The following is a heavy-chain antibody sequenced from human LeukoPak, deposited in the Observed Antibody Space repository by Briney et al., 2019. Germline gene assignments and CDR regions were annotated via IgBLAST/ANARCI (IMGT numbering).Heavy chain of an antibody. V-gene: IGHV1-3*01. D-gene: IGHD1-26*01. J-gene: IGHJ4*02. Sequence: ASVKVSCTASGYTFTSYAMHWVRQAPGQRLEWMGWINAGNGNTKYSQKFQGRVTITRDTSASTAYMELSSLRSEDTAVYYCARELEYSGSYDYWGQGTLVTVSS. CDR2: INAGNGNT. CDR1: GYTFTSYA. CDR3: ARELEYSGSYDY.